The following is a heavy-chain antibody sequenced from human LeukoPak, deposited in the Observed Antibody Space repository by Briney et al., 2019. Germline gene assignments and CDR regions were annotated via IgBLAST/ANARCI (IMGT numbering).Heavy chain of an antibody. V-gene: IGHV1-3*01. CDR3: ARGMLDGVPVLLWFGEFDDAFDI. J-gene: IGHJ3*02. CDR2: INAGNGNT. D-gene: IGHD3-10*01. CDR1: GYTFTNYA. Sequence: ASVKVSCKASGYTFTNYAMHWVRQAPGQRREGMGWINAGNGNTKYSQKFQGRVTITRDTSASTAYMELSSLRSEDTAVYCCARGMLDGVPVLLWFGEFDDAFDIWGQGTMVTVSS.